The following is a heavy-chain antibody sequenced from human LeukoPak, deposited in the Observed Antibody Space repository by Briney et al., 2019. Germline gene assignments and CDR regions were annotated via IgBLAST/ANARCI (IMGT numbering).Heavy chain of an antibody. J-gene: IGHJ6*03. CDR2: ISGSGGST. CDR1: GFTFSSYA. CDR3: AREGADTAMVLYYYYYMDV. V-gene: IGHV3-23*01. Sequence: PGGSLRLSCAASGFTFSSYAMSWVRQAPGKGLEWVSAISGSGGSTYYADSVKGRFTISRDNSKNTLYLQMNSLRAEDTAVYYCAREGADTAMVLYYYYYMDVWGKGTTVTVSS. D-gene: IGHD5-18*01.